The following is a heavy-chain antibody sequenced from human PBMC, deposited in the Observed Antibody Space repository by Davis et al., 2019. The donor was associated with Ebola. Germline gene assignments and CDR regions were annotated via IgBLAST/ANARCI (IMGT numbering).Heavy chain of an antibody. J-gene: IGHJ5*02. D-gene: IGHD1-1*01. CDR2: INHSGST. V-gene: IGHV4-34*01. Sequence: MPSETLSLTCAVYGGSFSGYYWSWIRQPPGKGLEWIGEINHSGSTNYNPSLKSPVTISVDTSKNQFSLKLSSVTAADTAVYYCARERAYNWPWFDPWGQGTLVTVSS. CDR3: ARERAYNWPWFDP. CDR1: GGSFSGYY.